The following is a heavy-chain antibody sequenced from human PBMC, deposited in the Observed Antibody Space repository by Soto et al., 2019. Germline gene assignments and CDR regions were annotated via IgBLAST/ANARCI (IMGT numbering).Heavy chain of an antibody. D-gene: IGHD6-19*01. Sequence: QLQLQASGPGLVKPSETLSLTSTVSGGSISSNSYFWGWIRQPPGKGLEWIGTVFYSGSTYYNTSLKIRVRRTVDTSKNEFSLKLSSVTAADTAVYYCARRSGWYYFDYWGQGTLVTVSS. CDR2: VFYSGST. CDR3: ARRSGWYYFDY. V-gene: IGHV4-39*01. J-gene: IGHJ4*02. CDR1: GGSISSNSYF.